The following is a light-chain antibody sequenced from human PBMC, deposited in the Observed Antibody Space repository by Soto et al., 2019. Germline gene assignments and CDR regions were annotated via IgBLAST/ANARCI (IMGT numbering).Light chain of an antibody. J-gene: IGKJ4*01. CDR1: QSVSSSY. Sequence: EIVLTQSPGILSLSPGERATLSCRASQSVSSSYLAWYQQKPGQAPRLLIYGASTWATGIPAKFSGSGSGTEFTLTISSLQSEDFAVYYCQQYSHWPLTFGGGTKVDIK. CDR3: QQYSHWPLT. CDR2: GAS. V-gene: IGKV3-15*01.